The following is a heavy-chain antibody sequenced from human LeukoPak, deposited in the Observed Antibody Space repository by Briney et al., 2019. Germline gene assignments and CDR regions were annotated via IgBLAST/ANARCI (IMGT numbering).Heavy chain of an antibody. CDR2: MNPNSGNT. CDR1: GGTFTSYD. D-gene: IGHD3-10*01. Sequence: ASVKVSCKASGGTFTSYDINWVRQATGQGLEWMGWMNPNSGNTGYAQKFQGRVTITRNTSISTAYMELSSLRSEDTAVYYCARGQITMVRGVIIHYMDVWGKGTTVTVSS. J-gene: IGHJ6*03. V-gene: IGHV1-8*03. CDR3: ARGQITMVRGVIIHYMDV.